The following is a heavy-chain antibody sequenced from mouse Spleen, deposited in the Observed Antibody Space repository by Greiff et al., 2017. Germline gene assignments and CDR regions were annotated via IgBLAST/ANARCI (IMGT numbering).Heavy chain of an antibody. D-gene: IGHD1-1*01. Sequence: QVQLQQSGAELVRPGASVKLSCKASGYTFTSYWINWVKQRPGQGLEWIGNIYPSDSYTNYNQKFKDKATLTVDKSSSTAYMQLSSPTSEDSAVYYCTRGATVVDYWGQGTTLTVSS. J-gene: IGHJ2*01. V-gene: IGHV1-69*02. CDR3: TRGATVVDY. CDR2: IYPSDSYT. CDR1: GYTFTSYW.